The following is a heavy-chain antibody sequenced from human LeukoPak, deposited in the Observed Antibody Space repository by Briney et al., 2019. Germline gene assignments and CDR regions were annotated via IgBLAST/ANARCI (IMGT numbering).Heavy chain of an antibody. D-gene: IGHD3-22*01. J-gene: IGHJ4*02. Sequence: SVKVSCMASGGTFRSFAISWVRQAPGQGLEWMGGIIPIFRTANYAQKFQGRVTITADESTSTAYMELSSLRSEDTAVYYCARALRYYSDSSGYAFDYWGQGTLVTVSS. V-gene: IGHV1-69*13. CDR1: GGTFRSFA. CDR2: IIPIFRTA. CDR3: ARALRYYSDSSGYAFDY.